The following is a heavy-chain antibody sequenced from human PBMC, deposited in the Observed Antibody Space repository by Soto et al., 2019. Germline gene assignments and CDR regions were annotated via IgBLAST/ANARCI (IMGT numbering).Heavy chain of an antibody. CDR3: ASLGYCSGGSCFQFDY. CDR1: GGTFSSYT. J-gene: IGHJ4*02. V-gene: IGHV1-69*02. D-gene: IGHD2-15*01. Sequence: QVQLVQSGAEVKKPGSSVKVSCKASGGTFSSYTISWVRQAPGQGLEWMGRIIPILGIANYAQKFQGRVRITADKSTSTAYMELSSLRSEDTAVYYCASLGYCSGGSCFQFDYWGQGTLVIVSS. CDR2: IIPILGIA.